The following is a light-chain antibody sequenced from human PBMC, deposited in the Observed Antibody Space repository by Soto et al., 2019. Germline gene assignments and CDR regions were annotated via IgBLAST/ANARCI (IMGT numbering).Light chain of an antibody. J-gene: IGLJ2*01. CDR3: SAWDDSLSGHVV. Sequence: QLVLTQSPSASGTPGQRVTVSCSGSSSNIGSNNVDWYQQLPGTAPKLLIHRDNQRPSGVPDRFSGSKSGTSASLAISGLRSEVEADYYCSAWDDSLSGHVVFGGGTKVTVL. CDR2: RDN. CDR1: SSNIGSNN. V-gene: IGLV1-47*01.